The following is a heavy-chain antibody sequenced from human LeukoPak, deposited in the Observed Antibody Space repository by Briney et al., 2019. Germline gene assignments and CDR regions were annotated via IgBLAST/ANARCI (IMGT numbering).Heavy chain of an antibody. J-gene: IGHJ6*02. V-gene: IGHV4-4*09. CDR1: GGSISSYY. D-gene: IGHD1-26*01. Sequence: SETLSLTCTVSGGSISSYYWSWIRQPPGKGLEWIGYIYTSGSTNYNPSLKSRVTISVDTSKNQFSLKLSSVTAADTAVYYCARGWGAAIEGNYYYYGMDVWGQGTTVTVSS. CDR2: IYTSGST. CDR3: ARGWGAAIEGNYYYYGMDV.